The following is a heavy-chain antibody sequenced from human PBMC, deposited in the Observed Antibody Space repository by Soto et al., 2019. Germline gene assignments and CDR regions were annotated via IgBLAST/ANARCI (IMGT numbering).Heavy chain of an antibody. CDR3: ARASEAAARLDFWSGYPTFDY. J-gene: IGHJ4*02. CDR1: GDSISSAGYY. V-gene: IGHV4-31*03. D-gene: IGHD3-3*01. Sequence: PSETLSLTCTVSGDSISSAGYYWSWIRQHPGKGLEWIGYIYYSGSTYYNPSLKSRVTISVDTSKNQFSLKLSSVTAADTAVYYCARASEAAARLDFWSGYPTFDYWGQGTLVTVSS. CDR2: IYYSGST.